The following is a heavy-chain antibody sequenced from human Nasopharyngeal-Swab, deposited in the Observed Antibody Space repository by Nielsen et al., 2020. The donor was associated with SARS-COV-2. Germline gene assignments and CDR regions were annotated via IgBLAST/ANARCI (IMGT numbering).Heavy chain of an antibody. Sequence: SQTLSLTFTLSGFSVSRVIYYWCWIRQPPGKGLEWIGYIYYSGSTNYNPSLKSRVTISVDTSKNQFSLKLSSVTAADTAVYYCARGQLLLYYYYGMDVWGQGTTVTVSS. V-gene: IGHV4-61*01. CDR2: IYYSGST. D-gene: IGHD2-15*01. CDR3: ARGQLLLYYYYGMDV. CDR1: GFSVSRVIYY. J-gene: IGHJ6*02.